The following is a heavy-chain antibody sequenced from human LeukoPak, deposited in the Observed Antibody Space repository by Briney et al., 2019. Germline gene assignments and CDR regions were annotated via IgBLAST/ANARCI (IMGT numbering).Heavy chain of an antibody. D-gene: IGHD2-2*01. CDR2: IYYSGST. J-gene: IGHJ3*02. CDR1: GGSISSYD. CDR3: ARNPRVVANAFDI. V-gene: IGHV4-59*01. Sequence: PSETLSLTCTVSGGSISSYDWSWIRQPPGQGLEWIGYIYYSGSTTYNPSLQSRVTISVDTSKNQSSLKLSSVTAADTAVYYCARNPRVVANAFDIWGQGTMVTVSS.